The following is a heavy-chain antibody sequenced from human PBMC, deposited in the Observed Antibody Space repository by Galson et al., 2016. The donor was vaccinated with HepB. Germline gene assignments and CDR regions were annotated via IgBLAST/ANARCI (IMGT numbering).Heavy chain of an antibody. D-gene: IGHD2-21*02. J-gene: IGHJ4*02. V-gene: IGHV3-30*18. CDR1: GLMFSNHG. CDR2: ISSDGNNK. Sequence: SLRLSCAASGLMFSNHGMHWVRRNPGEGLEWVAVISSDGNNKYYGDSVKGRFTISRDNSKNTVYLLMNRLRAEDTAVYFCAKDGDTLEVTSAIPLDYWGQGATVIVSS. CDR3: AKDGDTLEVTSAIPLDY.